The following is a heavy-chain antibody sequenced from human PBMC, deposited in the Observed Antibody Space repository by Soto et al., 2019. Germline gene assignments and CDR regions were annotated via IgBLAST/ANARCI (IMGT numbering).Heavy chain of an antibody. Sequence: GGSLRLSCAASGFTFSSYGMHWVRQAPGKGLEWVAVISYDGSNKYYADSVKGRFTISRDNSKNTLYLQMNSLRAEDTAVYYCAKELGYCTNGVCYSYYYYGMDVWDQGTTVTVSS. CDR2: ISYDGSNK. CDR3: AKELGYCTNGVCYSYYYYGMDV. CDR1: GFTFSSYG. D-gene: IGHD2-8*01. J-gene: IGHJ6*02. V-gene: IGHV3-30*18.